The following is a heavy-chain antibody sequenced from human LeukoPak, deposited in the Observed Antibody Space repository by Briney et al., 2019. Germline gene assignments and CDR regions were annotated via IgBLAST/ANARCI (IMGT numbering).Heavy chain of an antibody. CDR1: GGSISSRSDY. J-gene: IGHJ6*03. D-gene: IGHD4-23*01. Sequence: PSETLSLTCTVSGGSISSRSDYWGWIGQTPGKGLEWIGNLDSSGSTYYNPSLKSRVTISVGTSKNQFSLNLRSVTAADTAIYFCSRSHDYGGLYFYYYMDVWGKGTTVTVSS. V-gene: IGHV4-39*01. CDR2: LDSSGST. CDR3: SRSHDYGGLYFYYYMDV.